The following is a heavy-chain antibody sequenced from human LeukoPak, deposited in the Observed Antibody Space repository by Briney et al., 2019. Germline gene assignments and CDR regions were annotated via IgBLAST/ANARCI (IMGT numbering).Heavy chain of an antibody. CDR1: GFIFSSYA. Sequence: GGSLRLSCAASGFIFSSYAMSWVRQAPGKGLEWVSTISGSGGSTYYADSVKGRFTISRDNSKNTLYLQMNSLRAEDTAVYYCAKDSGKGYCSGGSCYLDAFDIWGQGTMVTVSS. CDR2: ISGSGGST. J-gene: IGHJ3*02. D-gene: IGHD2-15*01. V-gene: IGHV3-23*01. CDR3: AKDSGKGYCSGGSCYLDAFDI.